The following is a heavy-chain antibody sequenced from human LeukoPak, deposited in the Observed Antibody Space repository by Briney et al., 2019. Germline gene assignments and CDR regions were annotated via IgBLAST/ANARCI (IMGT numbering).Heavy chain of an antibody. CDR3: AKSGGDYVEDYFDY. CDR1: GFTFSSYA. V-gene: IGHV3-23*01. J-gene: IGHJ4*02. D-gene: IGHD4-17*01. CDR2: ISGSGGST. Sequence: GGSLRLSCAASGFTFSSYAMSWVRQAPGKGLEWVSAISGSGGSTYYADSVKGRFAISRDNSKNTLYLQMNSLRAEDTAVYCCAKSGGDYVEDYFDYWGQGTLVTVSS.